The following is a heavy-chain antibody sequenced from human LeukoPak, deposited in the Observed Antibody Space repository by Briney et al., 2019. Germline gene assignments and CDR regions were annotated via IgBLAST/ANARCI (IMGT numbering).Heavy chain of an antibody. J-gene: IGHJ4*02. CDR2: ISSSSVYI. Sequence: KPGGSLRLSCAASGFTFSSYSMNWVRQAPGKGLEWVSSISSSSVYIYYADSVKGRFTISRDNAKNSLYLQMNSLRAEDTAVYYCARDRSGSYPFDYWGQGTLVTVSS. CDR3: ARDRSGSYPFDY. CDR1: GFTFSSYS. V-gene: IGHV3-21*01. D-gene: IGHD1-26*01.